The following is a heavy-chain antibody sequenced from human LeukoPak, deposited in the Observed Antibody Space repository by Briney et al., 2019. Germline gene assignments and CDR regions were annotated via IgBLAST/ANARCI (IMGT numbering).Heavy chain of an antibody. V-gene: IGHV3-66*01. CDR3: ARDRGYCSGGSCRRDAFDI. Sequence: PGGSLRLSCAASGFTVSSNYMSWVRQAPGKGLEWVSVIYSGGSTYYADSVKGRFTISRDNSKNTLYLQMNSLRAEDTAVYYCARDRGYCSGGSCRRDAFDIWGQGTMVTVSS. CDR2: IYSGGST. D-gene: IGHD2-15*01. J-gene: IGHJ3*02. CDR1: GFTVSSNY.